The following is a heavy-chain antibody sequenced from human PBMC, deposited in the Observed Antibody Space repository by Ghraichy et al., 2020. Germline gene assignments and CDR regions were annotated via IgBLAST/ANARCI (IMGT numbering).Heavy chain of an antibody. CDR1: GYTFTSSG. V-gene: IGHV1-18*01. D-gene: IGHD6-6*01. CDR3: ARSYSSSLGHNWFDP. CDR2: ISGYNGNT. Sequence: ASVKVSCKTSGYTFTSSGLSWVRQAPGQGLEWMGWISGYNGNTNYAQKLQGRVTMTTDTSTSTAYMELRSLRSDDTAVYYCARSYSSSLGHNWFDPWGQGTLVTVSS. J-gene: IGHJ5*02.